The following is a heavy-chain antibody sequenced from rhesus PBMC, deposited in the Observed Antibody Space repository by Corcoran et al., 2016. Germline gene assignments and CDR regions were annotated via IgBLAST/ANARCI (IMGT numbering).Heavy chain of an antibody. V-gene: IGHV4S14*01. Sequence: QVQLQESGPGLVKPSEPLSLTCAVSGYSIPSGYYWAWIRQPPGKGLVWVGHISSGRTNYLNPSLKSRVMLSVDTSKNQFSLRLSSVTAADTAVYYCARQNGYNYGADDYWGQGVLVTVSS. J-gene: IGHJ4*01. D-gene: IGHD5-36*01. CDR3: ARQNGYNYGADDY. CDR2: ISSGRTN. CDR1: GYSIPSGYY.